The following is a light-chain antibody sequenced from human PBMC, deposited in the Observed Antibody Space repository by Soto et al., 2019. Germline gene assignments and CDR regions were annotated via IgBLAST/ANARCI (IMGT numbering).Light chain of an antibody. CDR2: QVS. CDR1: QSLAYIDGNTY. Sequence: DVVMTQSPLSLPVTLGQPASISCRSSQSLAYIDGNTYLNWFHQRPGQSPRRLIYQVSNRDSGVPDRFSGSGSRADFTLKISRVEADDVGVYYCMQGTHWPPYTFGQGTKLEIK. CDR3: MQGTHWPPYT. V-gene: IGKV2-30*01. J-gene: IGKJ2*01.